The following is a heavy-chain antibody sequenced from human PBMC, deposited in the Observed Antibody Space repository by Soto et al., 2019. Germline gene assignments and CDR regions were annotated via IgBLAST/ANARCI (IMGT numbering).Heavy chain of an antibody. Sequence: GASVKVSCKASGGTFSSYAISWVRQAPGQGLEWMGGIIPIFGTANYAQKFQGRVTITADKSTSTAYMELSSLRSEDTTVYYCARDEQKLGDAFDICGQGIMVPVS. CDR1: GGTFSSYA. D-gene: IGHD6-13*01. J-gene: IGHJ3*02. CDR3: ARDEQKLGDAFDI. CDR2: IIPIFGTA. V-gene: IGHV1-69*06.